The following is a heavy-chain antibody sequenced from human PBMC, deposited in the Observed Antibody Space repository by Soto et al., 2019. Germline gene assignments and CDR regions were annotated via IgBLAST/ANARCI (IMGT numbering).Heavy chain of an antibody. V-gene: IGHV4-30-4*01. CDR2: IYYSGST. CDR3: ASSLGNDYYSIVY. CDR1: GGSISSGDNY. D-gene: IGHD3-22*01. J-gene: IGHJ4*02. Sequence: TLSLTCTVSGGSISSGDNYWSWIRQPPGKGLEWIGYIYYSGSTYYNPSLKSRVTISVDTSKDQFSLKLSSVTAADTAVYYCASSLGNDYYSIVYWGQGTLVTVSS.